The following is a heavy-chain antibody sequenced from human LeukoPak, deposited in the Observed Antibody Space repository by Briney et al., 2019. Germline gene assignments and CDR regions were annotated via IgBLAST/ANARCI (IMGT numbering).Heavy chain of an antibody. Sequence: GGSLRLSCAASGFTFSSFAMTWVRQAPGKGLEWVSSIGSSGGTTYYADSVKGRFTISRDNSKNTLYLQMNSLRAEDTAVYNCAKEEYYDSSAYLNYWGQGTLVTVSS. CDR2: IGSSGGTT. CDR1: GFTFSSFA. J-gene: IGHJ4*02. V-gene: IGHV3-23*01. D-gene: IGHD3-22*01. CDR3: AKEEYYDSSAYLNY.